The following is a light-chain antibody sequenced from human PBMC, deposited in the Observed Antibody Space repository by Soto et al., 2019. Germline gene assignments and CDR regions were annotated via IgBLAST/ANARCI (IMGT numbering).Light chain of an antibody. J-gene: IGKJ2*01. CDR2: GAS. CDR3: QLYGSSRHT. CDR1: QSVSN. V-gene: IGKV3-20*01. Sequence: EIVLTQSPGTLSLSPGERATLSCGASQSVSNLAWYQQRPGQDPRLLIYGASNRAIGIPDRFSGSGSGADFTLTISRQEPEDFAVYYCQLYGSSRHTFGQGTKLEIK.